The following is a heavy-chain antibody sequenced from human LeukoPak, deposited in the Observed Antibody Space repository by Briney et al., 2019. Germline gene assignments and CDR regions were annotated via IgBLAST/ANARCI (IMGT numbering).Heavy chain of an antibody. CDR3: ARDVADPRWSGYKTHFDY. V-gene: IGHV1-18*01. CDR1: GYTFTSYG. Sequence: GASVKVSCKASGYTFTSYGISWVRQAPGQGLEWMGWISAYNGNTNYAQKLQGRVTMTTDTSTSTAYMELRSLRSDDTAVYYCARDVADPRWSGYKTHFDYWGQGTLVTVSS. D-gene: IGHD3-3*01. CDR2: ISAYNGNT. J-gene: IGHJ4*02.